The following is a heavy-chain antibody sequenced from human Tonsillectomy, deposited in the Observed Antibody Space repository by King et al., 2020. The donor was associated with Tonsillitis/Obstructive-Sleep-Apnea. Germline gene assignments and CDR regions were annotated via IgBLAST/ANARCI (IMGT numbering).Heavy chain of an antibody. CDR1: GGSISSYY. V-gene: IGHV4-59*01. J-gene: IGHJ6*03. CDR3: ASSGDYTVAYYYYMDV. CDR2: IYYSGST. Sequence: QLQESGPGLVKPSETLSLTCTVSGGSISSYYWSWIRQPPGKGLEWIGYIYYSGSTNYNPSLKSRVTISVDTSKNQFSLKLSSLTSADTAVYYCASSGDYTVAYYYYMDVWGKGTTVTVSS. D-gene: IGHD4-17*01.